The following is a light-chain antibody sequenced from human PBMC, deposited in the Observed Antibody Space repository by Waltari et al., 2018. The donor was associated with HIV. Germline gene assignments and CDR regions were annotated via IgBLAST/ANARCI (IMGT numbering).Light chain of an antibody. J-gene: IGLJ2*01. CDR3: QAWDSSTVV. CDR1: KLGDQY. V-gene: IGLV3-1*01. CDR2: QDN. Sequence: SYELTQPPSVSVSPGQTASITCSGDKLGDQYTSWYQQMPGHSPVLVIYQDNKRPAGIPERFSGSNSGNTATLTISGTQAMDEADYYCQAWDSSTVVFGGGTKLTVL.